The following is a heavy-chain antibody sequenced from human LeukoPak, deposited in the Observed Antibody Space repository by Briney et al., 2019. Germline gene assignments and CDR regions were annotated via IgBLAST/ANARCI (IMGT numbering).Heavy chain of an antibody. CDR1: GFTFSTYA. D-gene: IGHD5-18*01. CDR2: ISGSSDTT. CDR3: ANREGGYTYDPFDY. Sequence: GGSLRLSCAASGFTFSTYAMSWVRQAPGRGLEWVSAISGSSDTTYYADSVKGRFTISRDNSKNTLYLQMNSLRAEDTAVYYCANREGGYTYDPFDYWGQGSLVTVSS. V-gene: IGHV3-23*01. J-gene: IGHJ4*02.